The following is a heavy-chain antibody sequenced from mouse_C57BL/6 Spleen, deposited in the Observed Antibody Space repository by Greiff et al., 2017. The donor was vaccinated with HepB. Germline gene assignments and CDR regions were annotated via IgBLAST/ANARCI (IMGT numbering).Heavy chain of an antibody. CDR2: IDPETGGT. Sequence: VQLQQSGAELVRPGASVTLSCKASGYTFTDYEMHWVKQTPVHGLEWIGAIDPETGGTAYNQKFKGKAILTADKSSSTAYMELRSLTSEDSAVYYCTRDYDGSHFDYWGQGTTLTVSS. CDR3: TRDYDGSHFDY. V-gene: IGHV1-15*01. CDR1: GYTFTDYE. D-gene: IGHD1-1*01. J-gene: IGHJ2*01.